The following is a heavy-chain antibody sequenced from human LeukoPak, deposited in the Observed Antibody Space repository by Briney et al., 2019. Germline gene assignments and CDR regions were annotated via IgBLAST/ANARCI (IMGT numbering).Heavy chain of an antibody. Sequence: GGSLRHSCVASGFTFSSYSMRWVRQAPGKGLEWVANIKQDGSEKYYVDSVKGRFTISRDNAKNSLYLQMNSLRAEDTAVYYCARGSYGAFDIWGQGTMVAVSS. CDR2: IKQDGSEK. CDR1: GFTFSSYS. D-gene: IGHD1-26*01. V-gene: IGHV3-7*01. J-gene: IGHJ3*02. CDR3: ARGSYGAFDI.